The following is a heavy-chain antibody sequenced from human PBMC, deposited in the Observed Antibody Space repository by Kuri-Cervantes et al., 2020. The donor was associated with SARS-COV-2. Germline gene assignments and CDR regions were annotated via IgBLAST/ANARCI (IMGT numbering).Heavy chain of an antibody. CDR2: ISGSGGST. J-gene: IGHJ3*02. V-gene: IGHV3-23*01. Sequence: GESLKISCAVYGGSFSGYHWSWVRQAPGKGLEWVSAISGSGGSTYYADSVKGRFTISRDNSKNTLYLQMNSLRAEDTAVYYCAKDPQLGDAFDIWGQGTMVTVSS. CDR3: AKDPQLGDAFDI. D-gene: IGHD6-6*01. CDR1: GGSFSGYH.